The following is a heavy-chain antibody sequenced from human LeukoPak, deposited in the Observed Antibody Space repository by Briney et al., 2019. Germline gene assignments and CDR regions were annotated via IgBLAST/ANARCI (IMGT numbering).Heavy chain of an antibody. V-gene: IGHV3-30*18. CDR3: AKDPRSSSWSQLFY. J-gene: IGHJ4*02. CDR2: ISYDGSNK. Sequence: EAGGSLRLSCAASGFTFSSYSMNWVRQAPGKGLEWVAVISYDGSNKYYADSVKGRFTISRDNSKNMLYLQMNSLRAEDTAVYYCAKDPRSSSWSQLFYWGQGTLVTVSS. CDR1: GFTFSSYS. D-gene: IGHD6-13*01.